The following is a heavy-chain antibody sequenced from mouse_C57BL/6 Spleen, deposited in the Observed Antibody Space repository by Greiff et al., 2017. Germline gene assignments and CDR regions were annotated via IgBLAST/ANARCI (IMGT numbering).Heavy chain of an antibody. D-gene: IGHD1-1*02. CDR3: AVDCYGYYFDY. V-gene: IGHV1-53*01. CDR2: INPSNGGT. Sequence: QVQLQQPGTELVKPGASVKLSCKASGYTFTSYWMHWVKQRPGQGLEWIGNINPSNGGTNYNEKFKSKATLTVDKSSSTAYMQLSSLTSEDSAVYCDAVDCYGYYFDYWGQGTTVTVSS. CDR1: GYTFTSYW. J-gene: IGHJ2*01.